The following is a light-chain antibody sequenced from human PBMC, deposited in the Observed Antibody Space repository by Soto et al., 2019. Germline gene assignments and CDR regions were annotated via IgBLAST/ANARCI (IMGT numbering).Light chain of an antibody. CDR3: QQSITYPWT. J-gene: IGKJ1*01. CDR1: QNIDMY. Sequence: DIQMSQSPSTLSASAGDRVTITCRASQNIDMYLAWYQQKPGQAPSLLIYRASSLQSGVPSRFSGSGSGTEFTLTISSLQLDDFATYYCQQSITYPWTFGQGTKVDIK. V-gene: IGKV1-5*03. CDR2: RAS.